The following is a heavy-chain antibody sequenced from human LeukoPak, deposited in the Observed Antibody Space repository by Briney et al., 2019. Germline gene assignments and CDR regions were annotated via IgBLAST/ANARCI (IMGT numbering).Heavy chain of an antibody. CDR2: YNPTSGGT. Sequence: ASAKDFCKAAGDNFTGDYVHWVRHAPGQRLEWMGWYNPTSGGTDSTSRVQCRVTVSSDTSSSTVYMELRRLSANGTAVYYCATHTTMPLWGQGTLVTVS. CDR3: ATHTTMPL. D-gene: IGHD5-18*01. J-gene: IGHJ4*02. CDR1: GDNFTGDY. V-gene: IGHV1-2*02.